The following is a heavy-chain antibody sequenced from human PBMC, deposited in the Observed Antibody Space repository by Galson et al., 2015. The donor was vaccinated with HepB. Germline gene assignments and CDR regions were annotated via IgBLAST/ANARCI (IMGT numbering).Heavy chain of an antibody. CDR2: INVGNGNT. V-gene: IGHV1-3*01. Sequence: SVKVSCKASGYTFTSYAMHWVRQAPGQRLEWMGWINVGNGNTKYSQKFQGRVTITRDTSASTAYMEPSSLRSEDTAVYYCARESPDSSYSSSWYRYWYFDLWGRGTLVTVSS. J-gene: IGHJ2*01. D-gene: IGHD6-13*01. CDR3: ARESPDSSYSSSWYRYWYFDL. CDR1: GYTFTSYA.